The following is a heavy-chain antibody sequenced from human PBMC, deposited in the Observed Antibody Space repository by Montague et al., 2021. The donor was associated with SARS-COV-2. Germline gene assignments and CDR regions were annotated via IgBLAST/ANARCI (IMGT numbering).Heavy chain of an antibody. CDR3: VSRDGHTPS. V-gene: IGHV3-53*05. J-gene: IGHJ5*02. Sequence: SLRLSCATPGLIVASNYMSWVRQAPGKGLEWVSIMYSAGNTYYADSVKGRFSISRDNSKNTLYLQMNSLRPEDTAVYYCVSRDGHTPSWGQGTLVTVSS. D-gene: IGHD5-24*01. CDR1: GLIVASNY. CDR2: MYSAGNT.